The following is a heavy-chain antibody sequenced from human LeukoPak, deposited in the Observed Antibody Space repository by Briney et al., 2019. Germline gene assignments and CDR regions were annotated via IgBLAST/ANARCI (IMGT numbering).Heavy chain of an antibody. CDR3: ARARSTGYYVADY. D-gene: IGHD3-9*01. J-gene: IGHJ4*02. CDR1: GFTFDDYG. CDR2: INWNGGST. V-gene: IGHV3-20*04. Sequence: GGSLRLSCAASGFTFDDYGMSWVRHAPGKGLEWVSGINWNGGSTVYADSVKGRFTISRDNAKNSLYLQMNSLRAEDTALYYCARARSTGYYVADYWGQGTLVTVSS.